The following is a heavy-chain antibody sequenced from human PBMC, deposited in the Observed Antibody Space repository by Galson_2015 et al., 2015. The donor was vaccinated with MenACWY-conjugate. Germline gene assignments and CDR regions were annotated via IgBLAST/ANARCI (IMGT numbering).Heavy chain of an antibody. CDR3: ATNKVVGATPVYFDY. CDR2: ISAYNGNT. V-gene: IGHV1-18*01. Sequence: SVKVSCKASGYTFTSYGISWVRQAPGQGLEWMGWISAYNGNTNYAQKLQGRVTMTTDTSTSTAYMELSSLRSEDTAVYYCATNKVVGATPVYFDYWGQGTLVTVSS. J-gene: IGHJ4*02. CDR1: GYTFTSYG. D-gene: IGHD1-26*01.